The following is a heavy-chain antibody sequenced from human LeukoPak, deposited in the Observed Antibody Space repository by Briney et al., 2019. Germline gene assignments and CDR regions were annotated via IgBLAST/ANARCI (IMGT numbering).Heavy chain of an antibody. CDR3: TRQHCSGGTCSYVDY. J-gene: IGHJ4*02. V-gene: IGHV3-73*01. CDR2: IRTKPNSYTT. CDR1: GFDFSDFY. Sequence: GGSLKLSCAASGFDFSDFYMHWVRQASGRGLEWVGLIRTKPNSYTTVYAASVKGRFTISRDDSKNTAYLQMNSLKAEDTAVYYCTRQHCSGGTCSYVDYWGQGTLVTVSS. D-gene: IGHD2-15*01.